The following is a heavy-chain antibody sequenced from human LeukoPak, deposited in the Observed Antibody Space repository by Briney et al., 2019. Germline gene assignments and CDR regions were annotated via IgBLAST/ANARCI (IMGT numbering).Heavy chain of an antibody. V-gene: IGHV4-4*07. CDR2: IYTSGST. J-gene: IGHJ3*02. CDR3: ARGGAFGGVIVIAFDI. Sequence: SETLSLTCTVSGGSISSYYWSWIRQPAGKGLEWIGRIYTSGSTNYNPSLKSRVTISVDTSKNQFSLKLSSVTAADTAVYHCARGGAFGGVIVIAFDIWGQGTMVTVSS. D-gene: IGHD3-16*02. CDR1: GGSISSYY.